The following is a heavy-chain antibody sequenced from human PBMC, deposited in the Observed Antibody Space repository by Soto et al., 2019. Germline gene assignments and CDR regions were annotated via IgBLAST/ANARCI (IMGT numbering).Heavy chain of an antibody. Sequence: GESLKISCKGSGFSFTANWIGWVRRLPGKGLEWMGMIYPGDSDTRYSPSLQGQVTISADKSISTTYLQWSSLKASDSAMYYCARVVTMVRGGVTSRTFDYWGQGTLVTVSS. V-gene: IGHV5-51*01. J-gene: IGHJ4*02. CDR2: IYPGDSDT. CDR3: ARVVTMVRGGVTSRTFDY. D-gene: IGHD3-10*01. CDR1: GFSFTANW.